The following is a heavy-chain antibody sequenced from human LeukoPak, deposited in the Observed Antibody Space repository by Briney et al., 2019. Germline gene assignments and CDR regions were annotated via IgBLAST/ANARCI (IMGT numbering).Heavy chain of an antibody. J-gene: IGHJ3*02. D-gene: IGHD2-8*02. CDR1: GFTFSDYY. Sequence: GGSLRLSCVVSGFTFSDYYMSWIRQTPGKGLEWIAYISGSGDTTFYTDSVKGRFTISRDNGKNSVYLQMSNLRAEDTAVYYCARVVYCTGGLCRIFAFDTWGQGTMVTVSS. CDR3: ARVVYCTGGLCRIFAFDT. CDR2: ISGSGDTT. V-gene: IGHV3-11*01.